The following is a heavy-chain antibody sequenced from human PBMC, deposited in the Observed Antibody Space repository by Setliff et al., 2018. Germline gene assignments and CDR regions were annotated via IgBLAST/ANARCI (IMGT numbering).Heavy chain of an antibody. Sequence: SVKVSCKASGGTFNTYGLSWVRQAPGQGLEWMGGVIPIIGEPNYAQKFQGRVTITADESTSTAYMGLRSLKSEDTAVYYCAREALQRAGLYFFDIWGQGMLVTVSS. J-gene: IGHJ4*02. CDR1: GGTFNTYG. CDR3: AREALQRAGLYFFDI. CDR2: VIPIIGEP. D-gene: IGHD3-10*01. V-gene: IGHV1-69*13.